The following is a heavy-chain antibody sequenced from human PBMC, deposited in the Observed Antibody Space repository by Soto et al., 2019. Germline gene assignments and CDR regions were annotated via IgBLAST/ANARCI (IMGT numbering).Heavy chain of an antibody. CDR1: GGSISSSSYY. Sequence: QLLESGPGLVKPSETLSLTCTVSGGSISSSSYYWGWIRQPPGKGLEWIGSIYYSGSTYYNPSLKSRVTISVDTSKNQFSLKLSSVTAADTAVYYCAREAVACTRRPFDYWGQGTLVTLSS. V-gene: IGHV4-39*02. CDR3: AREAVACTRRPFDY. D-gene: IGHD6-19*01. CDR2: IYYSGST. J-gene: IGHJ4*02.